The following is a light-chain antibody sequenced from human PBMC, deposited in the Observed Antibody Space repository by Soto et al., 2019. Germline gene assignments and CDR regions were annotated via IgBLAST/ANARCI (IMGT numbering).Light chain of an antibody. CDR1: SSDVGGYDS. Sequence: QSVLTQPASVSGSPGQSITISCTGPSSDVGGYDSVSWYQKQPDKAPKLIIYGVTNRPSGVSSRFSGSKSGNTASLTISGLQAEDEADYFCSSYTTTNTLWVFGGGTKLTVL. V-gene: IGLV2-14*01. J-gene: IGLJ3*02. CDR3: SSYTTTNTLWV. CDR2: GVT.